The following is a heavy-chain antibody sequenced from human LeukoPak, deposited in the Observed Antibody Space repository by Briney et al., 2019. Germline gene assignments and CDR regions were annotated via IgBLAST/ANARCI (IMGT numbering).Heavy chain of an antibody. V-gene: IGHV4-39*07. CDR1: GGSISSSSYY. J-gene: IGHJ5*02. Sequence: PSETLSLTCTVSGGSISSSSYYWGWIRQPPGKGLEWIGSIYHSGSTYYNPSLKSRVTISVDTSKNQFSLKLSSVTAADTAVYYCARAKGEAENWFDPWGQGTLVTVSS. D-gene: IGHD6-13*01. CDR3: ARAKGEAENWFDP. CDR2: IYHSGST.